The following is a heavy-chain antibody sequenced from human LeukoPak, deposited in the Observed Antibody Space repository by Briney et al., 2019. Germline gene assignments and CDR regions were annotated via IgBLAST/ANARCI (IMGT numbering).Heavy chain of an antibody. J-gene: IGHJ6*03. CDR3: AKAPYDYGDYLESFHYMDV. CDR2: ISSSGSTI. Sequence: GGSLRLSCAASGFTFSDYYMSWIRQAPGKGLEWVSYISSSGSTIYYADSVKGRFTISRDNAKNSLYLQMNSLRAEDTAVYYCAKAPYDYGDYLESFHYMDVWGKGTTVTVSS. D-gene: IGHD4-17*01. CDR1: GFTFSDYY. V-gene: IGHV3-11*04.